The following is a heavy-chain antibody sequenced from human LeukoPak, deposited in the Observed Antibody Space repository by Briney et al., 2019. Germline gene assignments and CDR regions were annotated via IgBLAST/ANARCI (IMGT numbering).Heavy chain of an antibody. CDR2: IIPIFGTA. J-gene: IGHJ4*02. D-gene: IGHD1-26*01. V-gene: IGHV1-69*13. CDR3: ARDGNSGSYYRYFGY. Sequence: ASVKVSCKASGGTFSSYAISWVRQAPGQGLEWMGGIIPIFGTANYAQKFQGRVTITADESTSTAYMELSSLRSEDTAVYYCARDGNSGSYYRYFGYWGQGTLVTVSS. CDR1: GGTFSSYA.